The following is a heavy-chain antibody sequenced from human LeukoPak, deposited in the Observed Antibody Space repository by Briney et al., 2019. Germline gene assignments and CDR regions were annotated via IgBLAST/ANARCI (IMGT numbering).Heavy chain of an antibody. CDR3: AKYGVTTDAFDI. Sequence: GGSLRLSCAASGFTFSSYGMHWVRQAPGKGPEWVAVISYDGSNKYYADSVKGRFTISRDNSKNTLYLQMNSLRAEDTAVYYCAKYGVTTDAFDIWGQGTMVTVSS. CDR1: GFTFSSYG. V-gene: IGHV3-30*18. CDR2: ISYDGSNK. D-gene: IGHD4-17*01. J-gene: IGHJ3*02.